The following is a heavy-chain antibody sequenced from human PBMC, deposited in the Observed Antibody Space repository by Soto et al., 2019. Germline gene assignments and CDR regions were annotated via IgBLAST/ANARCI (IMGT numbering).Heavy chain of an antibody. Sequence: QVQLVESGGGVVQPGRSLRLSCEASGFSLSTYGMHWVRQAPGKGLEWVAVISYDGSNKYYADSVKGRFTISRDNSKNTLYLQVSSLRAEDTAVYYCAKSRDAYNFYFYYGMDVWGQGTTVTVSS. CDR3: AKSRDAYNFYFYYGMDV. V-gene: IGHV3-30*18. CDR2: ISYDGSNK. CDR1: GFSLSTYG. J-gene: IGHJ6*02. D-gene: IGHD2-2*01.